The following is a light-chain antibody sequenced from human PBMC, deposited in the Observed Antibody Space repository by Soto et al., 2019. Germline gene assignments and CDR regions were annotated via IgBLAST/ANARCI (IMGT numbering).Light chain of an antibody. CDR3: QQLSRYPLT. Sequence: QMTQSPAFLSASVGDTATITCRASQALSNYLAWYQQKPGKAPDLLIYSASTLQSGVPSRFSGSGSETEFSLTISALQPEDFATYYCQQLSRYPLTFGGGTKVDIK. CDR2: SAS. V-gene: IGKV1-9*01. CDR1: QALSNY. J-gene: IGKJ4*01.